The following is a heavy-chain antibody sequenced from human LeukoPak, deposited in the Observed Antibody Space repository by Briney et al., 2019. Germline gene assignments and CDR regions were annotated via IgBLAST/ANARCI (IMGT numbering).Heavy chain of an antibody. J-gene: IGHJ1*01. V-gene: IGHV4-59*01. CDR3: ARDTGVVVGYFQH. CDR1: GGSISTYY. D-gene: IGHD2-15*01. CDR2: IYYSGST. Sequence: PSETLSLTCTVSGGSISTYYWSRIRQPPGKGLEWIGYIYYSGSTSYNPSLKSRITVSVDTFKNQFSLKLSSVTAADTAVYYCARDTGVVVGYFQHWGQGTLVTVSS.